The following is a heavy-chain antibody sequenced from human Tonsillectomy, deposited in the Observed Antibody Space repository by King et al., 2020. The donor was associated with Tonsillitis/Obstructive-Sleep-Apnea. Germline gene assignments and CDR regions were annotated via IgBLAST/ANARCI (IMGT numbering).Heavy chain of an antibody. CDR3: ARHAHDTNYYYYMDV. D-gene: IGHD3-22*01. V-gene: IGHV4-39*01. CDR1: IGSVSSSSYY. Sequence: QLQESGPGLVKPSETLSLTCTVSIGSVSSSSYYWGXXXQPPGXXXEXXXXXXYXGTPXXXXSPXRRXTVSVXPXKNQFSLQLXXXTAADPAVYYCARHAHDTNYYYYMDVWGKGTTVTVSS. CDR2: XXYXGTP. J-gene: IGHJ6*03.